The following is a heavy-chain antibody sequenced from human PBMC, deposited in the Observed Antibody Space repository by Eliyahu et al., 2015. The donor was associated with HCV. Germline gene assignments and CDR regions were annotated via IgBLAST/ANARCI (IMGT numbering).Heavy chain of an antibody. J-gene: IGHJ4*02. Sequence: QLQLQESGPGLVKPSETLSLTCTVSXGXISSXSYYWGXXRQPPGKGLEWIGSIYYSGSTYYNPSLKSRVTISVDTSKNQFSLKLSSVTAADTAVYYCARALGQQLVGLLDYWGQGTLVTVSS. CDR2: IYYSGST. D-gene: IGHD6-13*01. CDR1: XGXISSXSYY. CDR3: ARALGQQLVGLLDY. V-gene: IGHV4-39*01.